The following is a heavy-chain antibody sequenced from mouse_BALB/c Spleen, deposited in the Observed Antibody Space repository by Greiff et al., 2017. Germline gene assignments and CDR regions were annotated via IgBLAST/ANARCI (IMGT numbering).Heavy chain of an antibody. CDR1: GFTFSSYT. CDR3: ARHGGSSWYFDV. D-gene: IGHD1-1*01. J-gene: IGHJ1*01. Sequence: EVKLVESGGGLVQPGGSLKLSCAASGFTFSSYTMSWVRQTPEKRLEWVAYISNGGGSTYYPDTVKGRFTISRDNAKNTLYLQMSSLKSEDTAMYYCARHGGSSWYFDVWGAGTTVTVSS. CDR2: ISNGGGST. V-gene: IGHV5-12-2*01.